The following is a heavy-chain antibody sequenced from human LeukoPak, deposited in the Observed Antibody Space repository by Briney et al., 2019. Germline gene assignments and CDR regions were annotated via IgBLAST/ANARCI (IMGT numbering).Heavy chain of an antibody. J-gene: IGHJ4*02. CDR2: IDSDGSGT. CDR1: GFTFSNYW. Sequence: GESLRLSCAASGFTFSNYWMHWVRQVPGKGLVWVSRIDSDGSGTVYAASVKGRFTISRDNAKNMLYLQMNSLRAEDTAVYYCARGPVGLSALDSWGQGTLVTVSS. D-gene: IGHD2-15*01. CDR3: ARGPVGLSALDS. V-gene: IGHV3-74*01.